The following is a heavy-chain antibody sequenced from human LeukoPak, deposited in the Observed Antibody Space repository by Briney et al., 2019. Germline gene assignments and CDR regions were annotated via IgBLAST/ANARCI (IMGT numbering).Heavy chain of an antibody. V-gene: IGHV3-49*04. CDR2: IRSKAYGGTT. Sequence: PGRSLRLSCTASGFTFGDYARSWVRQAPGKGLEWVGFIRSKAYGGTTEYAASVKGRFTISRDDSKSIAYLQMNSLKTEDTAVYYCTAVGYDILTGYFDYWGQGTLVTVSS. J-gene: IGHJ4*02. D-gene: IGHD3-9*01. CDR1: GFTFGDYA. CDR3: TAVGYDILTGYFDY.